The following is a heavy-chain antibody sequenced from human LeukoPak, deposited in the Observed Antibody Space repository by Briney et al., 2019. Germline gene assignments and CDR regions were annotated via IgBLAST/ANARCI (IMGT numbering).Heavy chain of an antibody. Sequence: WGSLRLSCAASGFTFSDYYMTWIRQAPGKGLEWVSYISSSGSTIYYADSVKGRFTISRDNAKNSLYLQMNSLGAEDTAVYYCARGYDSSGYNWFDPWGQGTLVTVSS. CDR3: ARGYDSSGYNWFDP. V-gene: IGHV3-11*01. CDR2: ISSSGSTI. J-gene: IGHJ5*02. D-gene: IGHD3-22*01. CDR1: GFTFSDYY.